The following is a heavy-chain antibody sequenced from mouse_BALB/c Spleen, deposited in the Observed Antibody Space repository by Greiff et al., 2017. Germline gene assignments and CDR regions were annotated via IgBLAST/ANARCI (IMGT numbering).Heavy chain of an antibody. V-gene: IGHV3-6*02. J-gene: IGHJ3*01. D-gene: IGHD2-14*01. CDR3: AREGAYYRYEGSWFAY. CDR1: GYSITSGYY. CDR2: ISYDGSN. Sequence: EVKVEESGPGLVKPSQSLSLTCSVTGYSITSGYYWNWIRQFPGNKLEWMGYISYDGSNNYNPSLKNRISITRDTSKNQFFLKLNSVTTEDTATYYCAREGAYYRYEGSWFAYWGQGTLVTVSA.